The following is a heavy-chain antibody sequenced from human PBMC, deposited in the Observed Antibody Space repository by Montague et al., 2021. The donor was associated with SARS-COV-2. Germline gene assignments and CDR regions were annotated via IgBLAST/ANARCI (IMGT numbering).Heavy chain of an antibody. CDR2: ISSSGGST. V-gene: IGHV3-23*01. J-gene: IGHJ4*02. CDR1: GFPFSSYA. CDR3: AKDRGGFLGY. Sequence: SLSLSLSASGFPFSSYAMSWVRQAPGKGLVWVSAISSSGGSTNYADSVKGRFTISRDNSKNTLYLQMNSLRAEDTAVYYCAKDRGGFLGYWGQGTLVTVSS. D-gene: IGHD3-3*01.